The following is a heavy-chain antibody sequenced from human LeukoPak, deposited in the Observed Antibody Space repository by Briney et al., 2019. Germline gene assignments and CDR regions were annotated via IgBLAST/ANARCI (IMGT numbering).Heavy chain of an antibody. Sequence: PSETLSLTCTVSGGSISSYYWSWIRQPPGKGLEWIGYIYYSGSTNYNPSLKSRVTISVDASKNQFSLKLSSVTAADTAVYYCARGRQKHSRSSTRDYYYYLDFWGKGTAVAVSS. CDR1: GGSISSYY. V-gene: IGHV4-59*01. J-gene: IGHJ6*03. CDR2: IYYSGST. CDR3: ARGRQKHSRSSTRDYYYYLDF. D-gene: IGHD4-11*01.